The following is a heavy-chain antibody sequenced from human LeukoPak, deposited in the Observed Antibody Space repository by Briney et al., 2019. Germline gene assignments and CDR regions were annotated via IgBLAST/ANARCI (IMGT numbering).Heavy chain of an antibody. CDR3: ARQRGLLRFLGWLLVPRFDY. J-gene: IGHJ4*02. CDR1: GGSISDYY. Sequence: PSETLSLTCTVSGGSISDYYWNWMRQPPGKGLEWIGYIYYSGRTNYNPSLKSRVSTSVDTSKNQFSLKLSSVTAADTAVYYCARQRGLLRFLGWLLVPRFDYWGKGTLVTVSS. V-gene: IGHV4-59*01. CDR2: IYYSGRT. D-gene: IGHD3-3*01.